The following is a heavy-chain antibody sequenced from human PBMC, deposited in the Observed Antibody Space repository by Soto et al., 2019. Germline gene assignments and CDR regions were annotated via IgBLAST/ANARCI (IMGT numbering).Heavy chain of an antibody. CDR1: GDSVSSTSVA. Sequence: SQTLSLTCAISGDSVSSTSVAWNWIRQSPSRGLEWLGRTYYKSKWYNDYAVSVKSRITINPDTSKNQFSLQLNSVTPDDAAVYFCSRGKLERRHFFDYSGQGTLVTVYS. V-gene: IGHV6-1*01. D-gene: IGHD1-1*01. CDR2: TYYKSKWYN. CDR3: SRGKLERRHFFDY. J-gene: IGHJ4*02.